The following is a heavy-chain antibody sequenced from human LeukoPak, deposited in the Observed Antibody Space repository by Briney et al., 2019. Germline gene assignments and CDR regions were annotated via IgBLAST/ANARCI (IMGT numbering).Heavy chain of an antibody. D-gene: IGHD4-17*01. J-gene: IGHJ4*02. CDR2: ISTNGGTT. CDR1: GFTFSTYA. V-gene: IGHV3-64D*06. Sequence: GGSLRLSCSASGFTFSTYAMHWVRQAPGKGLEYVSAISTNGGTTYYAESSRGRFAISRDNSKNTLYLQMSSLRADDTAVYYCVKGPGPTVNYYFDFWGQGTLVTASS. CDR3: VKGPGPTVNYYFDF.